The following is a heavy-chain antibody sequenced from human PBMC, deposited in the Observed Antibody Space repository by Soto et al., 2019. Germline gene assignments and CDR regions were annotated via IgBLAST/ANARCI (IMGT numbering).Heavy chain of an antibody. D-gene: IGHD3-10*01. V-gene: IGHV3-72*01. J-gene: IGHJ5*02. Sequence: GVSLRLSCAASGFIFSDRYMDWVRQTPGKGLEWLGRIRNRANSYSTEYAASVRGRFTISRDDSNNLLYLHMSSLKTEDTAAYYCATIDMVEKFDPRGQGILVTVSS. CDR3: ATIDMVEKFDP. CDR1: GFIFSDRY. CDR2: IRNRANSYST.